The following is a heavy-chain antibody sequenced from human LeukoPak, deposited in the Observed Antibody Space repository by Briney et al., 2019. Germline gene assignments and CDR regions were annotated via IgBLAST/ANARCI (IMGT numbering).Heavy chain of an antibody. V-gene: IGHV1-18*01. CDR3: ARDNGGIWFGELLMPRSFEY. D-gene: IGHD3-10*01. Sequence: ASVKVSCKASGYTFTNYRISWVRQAPGQGLEWMGWISAYNGNTNYAQKLQGRVTMTTDTSTSTAYMELRSLRSDDTAVYYCARDNGGIWFGELLMPRSFEYWGQGTLVTVSS. CDR1: GYTFTNYR. J-gene: IGHJ4*02. CDR2: ISAYNGNT.